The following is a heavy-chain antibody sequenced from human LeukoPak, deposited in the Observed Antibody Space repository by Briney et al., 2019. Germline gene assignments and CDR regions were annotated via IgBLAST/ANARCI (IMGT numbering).Heavy chain of an antibody. J-gene: IGHJ4*02. V-gene: IGHV3-21*01. Sequence: NPGGSLRLSCAASGSTFSSYSMNWVRQAPGKGLEWVSSISSSSSYIYYADSVKGRFTISRDNAKNSLYLQMNSLRAEDTAVYYCARDNYCSGGSCTLDYWGQGTLVTVSS. CDR1: GSTFSSYS. CDR2: ISSSSSYI. CDR3: ARDNYCSGGSCTLDY. D-gene: IGHD2-15*01.